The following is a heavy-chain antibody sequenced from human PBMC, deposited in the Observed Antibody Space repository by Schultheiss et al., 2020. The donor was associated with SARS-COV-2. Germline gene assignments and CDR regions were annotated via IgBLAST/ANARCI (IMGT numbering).Heavy chain of an antibody. CDR3: ARDPYSGSYYDY. Sequence: GESLKISCAASGFTFSSFAMHWVRQAPGKGLEWVAVISYDGSNKYYADSVKGRFTISRDNSKNTLYLQMNSLRAEDTAVYYCARDPYSGSYYDYWGQGTLVTVSS. J-gene: IGHJ4*02. CDR1: GFTFSSFA. CDR2: ISYDGSNK. D-gene: IGHD1-26*01. V-gene: IGHV3-30*04.